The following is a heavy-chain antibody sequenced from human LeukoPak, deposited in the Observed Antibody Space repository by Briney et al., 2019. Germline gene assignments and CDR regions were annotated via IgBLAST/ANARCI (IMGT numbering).Heavy chain of an antibody. V-gene: IGHV3-9*01. CDR2: ISWNSGSI. CDR1: GFTFDDYA. D-gene: IGHD3-10*01. CDR3: AKDVWFGELSWYYFDY. Sequence: PGRSLRLSCAASGFTFDDYAMHWVRQAPGKGLEWVSGISWNSGSIGYADSVKGRFTISRDNAKNSLYLQMNSLRAEDTALYYCAKDVWFGELSWYYFDYWGQGNLVTVSS. J-gene: IGHJ4*02.